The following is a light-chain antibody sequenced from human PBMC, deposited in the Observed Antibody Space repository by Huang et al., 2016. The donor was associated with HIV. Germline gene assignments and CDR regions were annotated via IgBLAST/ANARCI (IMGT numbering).Light chain of an antibody. CDR1: QSIRTY. V-gene: IGKV1-39*01. CDR2: TSS. CDR3: QQTYSSPWT. Sequence: ITCRASQSIRTYLNWYQQKPGKAPELLIYTSSSLQSGVSSRLGGSGFGTDFTLTISSLQPDDVATYYCQQTYSSPWTFGQGTKVEIK. J-gene: IGKJ1*01.